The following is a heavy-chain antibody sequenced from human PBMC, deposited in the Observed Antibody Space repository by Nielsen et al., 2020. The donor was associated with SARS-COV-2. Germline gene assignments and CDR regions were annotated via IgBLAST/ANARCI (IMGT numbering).Heavy chain of an antibody. Sequence: LRLSCTVSGGSISGGSYYWSWIRQPAGKGLEWIGRIYTSGSTNYNPSLKSRVTISVDTSKNQFSLKLSSVTAADTAVYYCARSHTAPGGRDYYYGMDVWGQGTTVTVSS. CDR2: IYTSGST. J-gene: IGHJ6*02. CDR3: ARSHTAPGGRDYYYGMDV. D-gene: IGHD5-18*01. CDR1: GGSISGGSYY. V-gene: IGHV4-61*02.